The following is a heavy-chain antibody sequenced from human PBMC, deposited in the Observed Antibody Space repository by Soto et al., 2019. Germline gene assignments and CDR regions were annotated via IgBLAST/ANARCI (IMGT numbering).Heavy chain of an antibody. J-gene: IGHJ4*02. CDR2: ISYDGSNK. Sequence: GGSLRLSCAASGFTFSSYGMHWVRQAPGKGLEWVAVISYDGSNKYYADSVKGRFTISRDNSKNTLYLQMNSLRAEDTAVYYCAAHSGYDRYYFDYWGQGTLVTVSS. D-gene: IGHD5-12*01. CDR1: GFTFSSYG. V-gene: IGHV3-30*03. CDR3: AAHSGYDRYYFDY.